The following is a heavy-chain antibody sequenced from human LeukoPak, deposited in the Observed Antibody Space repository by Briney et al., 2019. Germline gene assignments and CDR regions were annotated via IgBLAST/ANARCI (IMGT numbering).Heavy chain of an antibody. Sequence: PSETLSLPCTVSGGSISSSSHYWGWIRQPPGKGLEWIESLHYSGSTYYNPSLKIRVTISVDTSKNQFSLKLSSVTAADTAVYYCARTYCSSSSCLQYYFDYWGQGTLVTVSS. CDR2: LHYSGST. CDR1: GGSISSSSHY. V-gene: IGHV4-39*01. D-gene: IGHD2-2*01. J-gene: IGHJ4*02. CDR3: ARTYCSSSSCLQYYFDY.